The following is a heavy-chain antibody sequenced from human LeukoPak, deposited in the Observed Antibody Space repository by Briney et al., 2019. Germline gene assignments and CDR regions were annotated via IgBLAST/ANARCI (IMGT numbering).Heavy chain of an antibody. D-gene: IGHD3-10*01. CDR3: AKDTNIRAILWFGELSYAFDI. CDR1: GFTFSSYA. Sequence: PGGSLRLSCTTSGFTFSSYALSWVRQAPGKGLEWVSAISGSGGSTYYADSVKGRFTISRDNSKNTLYLQMNSLRAEDTAVYYCAKDTNIRAILWFGELSYAFDIWGQGTMVTVSS. CDR2: ISGSGGST. V-gene: IGHV3-23*01. J-gene: IGHJ3*02.